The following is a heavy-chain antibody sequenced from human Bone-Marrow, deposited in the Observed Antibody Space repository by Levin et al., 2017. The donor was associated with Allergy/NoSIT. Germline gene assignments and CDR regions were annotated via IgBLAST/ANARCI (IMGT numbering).Heavy chain of an antibody. CDR3: AKGMSVLWFGELLYQPDFDY. CDR1: GFTFSSYA. J-gene: IGHJ4*02. Sequence: GESLKISCAASGFTFSSYAMSWVRQAPGKGLEWVSAISGSGGSTYYADSVKGRFTISRDNSKNTLYLQMNSLRAEDTAVYYCAKGMSVLWFGELLYQPDFDYWGQGTLVTVSS. V-gene: IGHV3-23*01. D-gene: IGHD3-10*01. CDR2: ISGSGGST.